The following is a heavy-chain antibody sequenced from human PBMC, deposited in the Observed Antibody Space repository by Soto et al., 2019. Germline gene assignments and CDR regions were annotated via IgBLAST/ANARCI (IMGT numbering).Heavy chain of an antibody. Sequence: QVHLVESGGGVVQPGRSLGLSCAASGFTFSSYGMHWVRQAPGKGLEWVAVISYDGSNKYYADSVKGRFTVSRENSKNTLYLQMNSLRAEDTAVYYCAKEKEVTTVTTGGLYYYFYMDVWGKGTTVTVSS. J-gene: IGHJ6*03. D-gene: IGHD4-17*01. CDR2: ISYDGSNK. V-gene: IGHV3-30*18. CDR3: AKEKEVTTVTTGGLYYYFYMDV. CDR1: GFTFSSYG.